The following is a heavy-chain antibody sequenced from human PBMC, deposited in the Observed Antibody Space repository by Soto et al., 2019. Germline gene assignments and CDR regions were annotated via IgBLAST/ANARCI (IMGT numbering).Heavy chain of an antibody. Sequence: GGSLRLSCAVSGFTFDDDAMHWVRQAPGKGLEWVSGISWNSDNIAYADSVKGRFTISRDNAKNSLYLQMNSLRADDTALYYCAKGGATVTTWFDYWGHGTLVTVSS. D-gene: IGHD4-17*01. J-gene: IGHJ4*01. CDR1: GFTFDDDA. CDR2: ISWNSDNI. V-gene: IGHV3-9*01. CDR3: AKGGATVTTWFDY.